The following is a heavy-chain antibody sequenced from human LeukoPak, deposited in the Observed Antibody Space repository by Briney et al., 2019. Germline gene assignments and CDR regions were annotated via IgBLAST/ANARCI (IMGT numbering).Heavy chain of an antibody. D-gene: IGHD3-10*01. CDR2: ISYDGSNK. V-gene: IGHV3-30*18. Sequence: GGSLRLSCAASGLTFSSYAMHWVSQAPGKGLEWVSVISYDGSNKDYADSVKGRFTISRDNSRNTLSLQMNSLRPEDTAVYYCAKDLLYYGPGTYYNAAEYFQFWGQGTQVTVSS. CDR1: GLTFSSYA. CDR3: AKDLLYYGPGTYYNAAEYFQF. J-gene: IGHJ1*01.